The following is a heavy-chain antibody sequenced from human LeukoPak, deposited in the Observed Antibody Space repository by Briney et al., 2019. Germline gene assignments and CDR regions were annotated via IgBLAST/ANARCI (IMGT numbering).Heavy chain of an antibody. J-gene: IGHJ4*02. CDR2: ISGGGGGT. CDR3: AKFYDILTGYFDH. V-gene: IGHV3-23*01. Sequence: PGGSLRLSCAASGFTFTTYAMGWVRQSPGKGLEWVSSISGGGGGTYYAEFVKGGFTISRDNYKNTLYLQMNSLRAEDTAVYFCAKFYDILTGYFDHWGQGTLVTVSS. D-gene: IGHD3-9*01. CDR1: GFTFTTYA.